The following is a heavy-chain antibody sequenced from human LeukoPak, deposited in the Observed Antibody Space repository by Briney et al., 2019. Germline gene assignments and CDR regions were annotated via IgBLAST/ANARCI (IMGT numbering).Heavy chain of an antibody. D-gene: IGHD4-17*01. CDR2: INHSGST. CDR1: GGSFSGYY. Sequence: SETLSLTCAVYGGSFSGYYWSWIRQPPGKGLEWIGEINHSGSTNYNPSLKSRVTISVDTSKNQFSLKLSSVTAADTAVYYRARGTVTYNWFDPWGQGTLVTVSS. J-gene: IGHJ5*02. V-gene: IGHV4-34*01. CDR3: ARGTVTYNWFDP.